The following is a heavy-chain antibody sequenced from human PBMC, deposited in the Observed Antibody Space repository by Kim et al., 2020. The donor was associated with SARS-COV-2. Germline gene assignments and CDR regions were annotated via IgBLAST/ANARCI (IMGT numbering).Heavy chain of an antibody. CDR3: ARRELIMLRGVMTASHFDN. Sequence: SETLSLTCTVSGGSISSSYYYWAWIRQPPGKGLEWIGEIYYNGDTHYNPSLKSRVALSVDKSQNQFRLNLSSLTAADTAVYYCARRELIMLRGVMTASHFDNWGQGALVTVSS. V-gene: IGHV4-39*01. CDR1: GGSISSSYYY. J-gene: IGHJ4*02. CDR2: IYYNGDT. D-gene: IGHD3-10*01.